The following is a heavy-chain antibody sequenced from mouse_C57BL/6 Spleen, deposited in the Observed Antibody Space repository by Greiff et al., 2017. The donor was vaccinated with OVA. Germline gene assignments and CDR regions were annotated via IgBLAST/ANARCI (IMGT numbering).Heavy chain of an antibody. D-gene: IGHD1-1*01. CDR1: GYTFTDYY. CDR2: INPYNGGT. J-gene: IGHJ4*01. V-gene: IGHV1-19*01. CDR3: ARSFITTVVEDYYAMDY. Sequence: VQLQQSGPVLVKPGASVKMSCKASGYTFTDYYMNWVKQSHGKSLEWIGVINPYNGGTSYNQKFKGKATLTVDKSSSTAYMELNSLTSEDSAVYDCARSFITTVVEDYYAMDYWGQGTSVTVSS.